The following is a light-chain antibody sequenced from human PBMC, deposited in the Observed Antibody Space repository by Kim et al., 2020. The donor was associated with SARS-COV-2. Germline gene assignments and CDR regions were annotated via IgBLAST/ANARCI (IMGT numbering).Light chain of an antibody. V-gene: IGKV3-20*01. Sequence: TPGERATRACRASQSVSSSYLAWYQQKPGQAPRILIYGASSRATGIPDRFSGSGSGTDFTLTISRLEPEDFAVYYCQQYGSSPLTFGGGTKVDIK. CDR2: GAS. CDR3: QQYGSSPLT. J-gene: IGKJ4*01. CDR1: QSVSSSY.